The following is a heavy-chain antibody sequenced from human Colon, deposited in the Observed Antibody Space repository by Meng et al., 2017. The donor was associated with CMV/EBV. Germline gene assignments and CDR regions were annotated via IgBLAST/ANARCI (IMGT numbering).Heavy chain of an antibody. J-gene: IGHJ4*02. CDR1: GFTFSSYW. CDR2: IKHDGHEE. Sequence: GESLKISCSASGFTFSSYWMTWVRQVPGKGLEWLAKIKHDGHEEKYLDSVEGRFTISRDNSKNSLYLQMNSLRVDDTGLYYYVRSTGWNSYFDFWGQGVQVTVSS. CDR3: VRSTGWNSYFDF. D-gene: IGHD1-7*01. V-gene: IGHV3-7*03.